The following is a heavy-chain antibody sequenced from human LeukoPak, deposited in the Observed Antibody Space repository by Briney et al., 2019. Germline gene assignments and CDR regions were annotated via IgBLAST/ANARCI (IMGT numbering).Heavy chain of an antibody. CDR3: ARVRGPTRHAFDI. J-gene: IGHJ3*02. Sequence: SETLSLTCAVYGGSFSGYYWSWIRQPPGKGLEWIGEINHSGSTNYNPSLKSRVTISVDTSKNQFSLKLSFVTAADTAVYYCARVRGPTRHAFDIWGQGTMVTVSS. D-gene: IGHD3-10*01. CDR1: GGSFSGYY. CDR2: INHSGST. V-gene: IGHV4-34*01.